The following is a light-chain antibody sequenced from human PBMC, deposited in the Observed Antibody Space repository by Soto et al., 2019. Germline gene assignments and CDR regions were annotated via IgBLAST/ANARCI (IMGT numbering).Light chain of an antibody. CDR3: ATWDDSLSVWM. V-gene: IGLV2-8*01. Sequence: QSALTQPPSASGSPGQSVTISCTGTFNDVGGYNYVSLYQQHPGKAPKVIIYEVYKRPSGVPDRFSGSKSGKTASLTVSGLQADDEADYYCATWDDSLSVWMFGGGTQLTVL. J-gene: IGLJ3*02. CDR1: FNDVGGYNY. CDR2: EVY.